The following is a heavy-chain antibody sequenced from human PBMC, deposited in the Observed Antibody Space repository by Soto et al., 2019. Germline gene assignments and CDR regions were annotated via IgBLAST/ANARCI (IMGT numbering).Heavy chain of an antibody. CDR2: ISSSGSTI. Sequence: EVQLVESGGGLVQPGGSLRLSCAASGFTFSSYEMNWVRQAPGKGLEWVSYISSSGSTIYYADSVKGRFTISRDNAKNSLYLQMNSLRAEDTAVYYCARDHQAVTSLYYYYYGMDVWGQGTTVTVSS. V-gene: IGHV3-48*03. J-gene: IGHJ6*02. CDR1: GFTFSSYE. D-gene: IGHD6-19*01. CDR3: ARDHQAVTSLYYYYYGMDV.